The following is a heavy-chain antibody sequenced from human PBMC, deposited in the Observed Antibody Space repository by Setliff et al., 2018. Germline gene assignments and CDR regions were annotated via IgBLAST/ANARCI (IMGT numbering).Heavy chain of an antibody. Sequence: SETLSLTCTVSGGSISSGSYYWGWIRQPPGKGLEWIGSIYYSGTTYYNPSLKSRVTISVDTSKNQFSLKLSSVTAADTAVYSCARHVGIRGRGYNYYYYYMDVWGKGTTVTVSS. CDR2: IYYSGTT. V-gene: IGHV4-39*01. CDR3: ARHVGIRGRGYNYYYYYMDV. D-gene: IGHD3-10*01. CDR1: GGSISSGSYY. J-gene: IGHJ6*03.